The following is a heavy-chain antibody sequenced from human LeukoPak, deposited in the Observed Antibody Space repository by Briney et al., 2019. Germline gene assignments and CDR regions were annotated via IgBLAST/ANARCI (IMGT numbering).Heavy chain of an antibody. CDR1: GGTFSSYA. D-gene: IGHD2-2*02. CDR3: ARGDCSSTSCYTFNFDY. CDR2: IIPIFGTA. V-gene: IGHV1-69*13. Sequence: GASVKVSCKASGGTFSSYAISWVRQAPGQGLEWMGGIIPIFGTANYAQKFQGRVTITADESTSTAYMELSSLRSEDTAVYYCARGDCSSTSCYTFNFDYWGQGTLVTVSS. J-gene: IGHJ4*02.